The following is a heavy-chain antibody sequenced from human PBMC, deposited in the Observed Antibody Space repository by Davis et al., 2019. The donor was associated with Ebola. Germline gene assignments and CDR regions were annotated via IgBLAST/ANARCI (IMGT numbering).Heavy chain of an antibody. V-gene: IGHV2-5*02. Sequence: SGPTLVKPTQSLTLTCTFSGFSLSTSAVGVGWIRQPPGGALEWLATIYWDDDTRHSPSLKSRLTITKDTSKNQVVLTMTNMDPVDTATYYCAHRHPIWGFDIWGQGTMVTVSS. CDR1: GFSLSTSAVG. D-gene: IGHD2-2*02. CDR3: AHRHPIWGFDI. CDR2: IYWDDDT. J-gene: IGHJ3*02.